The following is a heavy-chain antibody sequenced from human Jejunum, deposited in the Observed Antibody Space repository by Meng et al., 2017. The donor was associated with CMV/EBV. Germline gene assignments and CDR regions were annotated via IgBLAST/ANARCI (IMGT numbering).Heavy chain of an antibody. CDR3: GRGSYFDY. CDR2: ISAYNGNT. Sequence: QLVQSGGEVKKPGASVKVSCKASGYTFTNYGITWVRQAPGQGLEWMGWISAYNGNTNYAQTLQGRLTMTIDTSTSTAYMELRSLRSDDTAVYYCGRGSYFDYWGQGTLVTVSS. V-gene: IGHV1-18*01. D-gene: IGHD3-10*01. CDR1: GYTFTNYG. J-gene: IGHJ4*02.